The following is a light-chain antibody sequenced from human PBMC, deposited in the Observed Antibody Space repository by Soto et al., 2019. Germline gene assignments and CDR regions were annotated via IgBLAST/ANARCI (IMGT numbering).Light chain of an antibody. CDR3: QQYASYPLT. CDR1: QNIDTW. Sequence: DIQMTQSPSTLSASVGDRVTITCRASQNIDTWLAWYQQKPGKAPKLLIYKASNLESGVPSRFSGSGSGTEFTLTISSLQPDDFATYYCQQYASYPLTFGGGTKVEI. V-gene: IGKV1-5*03. J-gene: IGKJ4*01. CDR2: KAS.